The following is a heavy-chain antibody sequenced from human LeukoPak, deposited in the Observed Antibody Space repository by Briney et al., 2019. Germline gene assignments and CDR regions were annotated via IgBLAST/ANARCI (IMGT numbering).Heavy chain of an antibody. CDR3: ARDQSVRLLQTSSTYFKHVFAI. V-gene: IGHV1-18*01. Sequence: ASVKVSCKTSGYTFTNYGISWVRQAPGLGPEWMGWISAYNGNTNYAQKVQGRVTMTTDTSTSTAYMELRSLRFDDTAVYYCARDQSVRLLQTSSTYFKHVFAIWGQGSMVTVSS. CDR1: GYTFTNYG. CDR2: ISAYNGNT. D-gene: IGHD6-13*01. J-gene: IGHJ3*02.